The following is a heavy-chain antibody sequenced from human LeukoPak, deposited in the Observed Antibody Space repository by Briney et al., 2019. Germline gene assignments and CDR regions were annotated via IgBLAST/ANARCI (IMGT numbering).Heavy chain of an antibody. V-gene: IGHV4-61*02. D-gene: IGHD6-19*01. J-gene: IGHJ6*03. CDR2: IYTSGST. Sequence: SQTLSLTCTVSGGSISSGSYYWSWIRQPAGKGLEWIGRIYTSGSTNYNPSLKSRVTISVDTSKSQFSLKLSSVTAADTAVYYCARESSGWAHYYYYYMDVWGKGTTVTVSS. CDR3: ARESSGWAHYYYYYMDV. CDR1: GGSISSGSYY.